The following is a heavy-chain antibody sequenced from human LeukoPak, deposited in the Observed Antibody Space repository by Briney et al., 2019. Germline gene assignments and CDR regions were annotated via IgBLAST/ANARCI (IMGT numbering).Heavy chain of an antibody. CDR3: ARGTSFGGLMASFDC. J-gene: IGHJ4*02. D-gene: IGHD3-16*01. CDR1: GFSFSSYA. V-gene: IGHV3-23*01. Sequence: GGSLRLSCAASGFSFSSYAMSWVRQPPGKGLEWVSGISGSGDSTYYADSVKGRFTISRDNSKNTLSLQMNSLRAEDTAVYFCARGTSFGGLMASFDCWGQGTLVTVSS. CDR2: ISGSGDST.